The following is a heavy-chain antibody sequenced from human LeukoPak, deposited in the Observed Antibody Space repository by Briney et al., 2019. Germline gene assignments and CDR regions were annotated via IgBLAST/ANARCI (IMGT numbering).Heavy chain of an antibody. Sequence: LGESLKISCKGSGYSFTSYWIGWVRQLPGKGLEWMGIIYPGDSDTRYSPSFQGQVTISADKSISTAYLQWSSLKASDTAMYYCARRSVAARPREFDYWGQGTLVTVSS. D-gene: IGHD6-6*01. CDR1: GYSFTSYW. V-gene: IGHV5-51*01. J-gene: IGHJ4*02. CDR3: ARRSVAARPREFDY. CDR2: IYPGDSDT.